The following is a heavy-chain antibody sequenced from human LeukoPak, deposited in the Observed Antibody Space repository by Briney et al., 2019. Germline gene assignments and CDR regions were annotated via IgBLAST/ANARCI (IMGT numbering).Heavy chain of an antibody. CDR3: ARVTGYMIEDYFDY. CDR1: GGSISSDY. CDR2: MYYTGST. Sequence: PSETLSLTCTVSGGSISSDYWSWIRQPPGKGLEWIGYMYYTGSTSYNPSLKSRVTISVETSKNQFSLKLRSVTAADTAVYYCARVTGYMIEDYFDYWGQGTLVTVSS. V-gene: IGHV4-59*01. J-gene: IGHJ4*02. D-gene: IGHD3-22*01.